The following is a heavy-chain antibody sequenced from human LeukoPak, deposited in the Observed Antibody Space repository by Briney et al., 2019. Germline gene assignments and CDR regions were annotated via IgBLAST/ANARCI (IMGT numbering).Heavy chain of an antibody. V-gene: IGHV1-46*01. Sequence: ASVKVSCKASGYTFTSYYMHWVRQAPGQGLEWMGRINPSGGSTSYAQKFQGRVTMTRDTSTSTVYMELSSLRSEDTAVYYCARDESSSGPLYDFDYWGQGTLVTVSS. CDR3: ARDESSSGPLYDFDY. CDR1: GYTFTSYY. CDR2: INPSGGST. J-gene: IGHJ4*02. D-gene: IGHD3-22*01.